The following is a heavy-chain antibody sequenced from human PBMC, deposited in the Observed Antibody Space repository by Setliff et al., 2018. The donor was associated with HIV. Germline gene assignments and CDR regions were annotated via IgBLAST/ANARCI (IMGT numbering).Heavy chain of an antibody. V-gene: IGHV4-4*09. Sequence: SETLSLTCTVSGDSISTYCWIWIRQPPGKGLEWIGNIYTSGKANYNPSLKSRVTISLDTSKMQFSLRLTSVTAADTAVYYCATLDPSGGNFLAYWGQGTLVTVSS. CDR2: IYTSGKA. CDR3: ATLDPSGGNFLAY. D-gene: IGHD2-21*02. J-gene: IGHJ4*02. CDR1: GDSISTYC.